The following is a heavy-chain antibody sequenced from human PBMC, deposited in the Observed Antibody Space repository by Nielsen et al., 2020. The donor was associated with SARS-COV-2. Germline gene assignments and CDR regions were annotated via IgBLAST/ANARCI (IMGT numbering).Heavy chain of an antibody. Sequence: GGSLRLSCAASGFTFSSYDMHWVRQATGKGLEWVSAIGTAGDTYYPGSVKGRFTISRENAKNSLYLQMNSLRAGDTAVYYCARGTQQLVRFYYYYGMDVWGQGTTVTVSS. J-gene: IGHJ6*02. CDR1: GFTFSSYD. V-gene: IGHV3-13*04. D-gene: IGHD6-13*01. CDR2: IGTAGDT. CDR3: ARGTQQLVRFYYYYGMDV.